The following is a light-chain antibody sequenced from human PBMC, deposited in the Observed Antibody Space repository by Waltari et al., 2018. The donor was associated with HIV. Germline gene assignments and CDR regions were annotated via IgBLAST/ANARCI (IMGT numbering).Light chain of an antibody. CDR2: ANN. Sequence: QSVLTQPPSVSGAPGQRVTISCTGSNSNIGAGYDVHWYQQLPGTAPKLFIYANNNRPSGIPDRFSGSKSGTSASLAITGLRAEDEGDYYCQSYDTSLGGSVFGGGTKLTVL. CDR1: NSNIGAGYD. V-gene: IGLV1-40*01. J-gene: IGLJ3*02. CDR3: QSYDTSLGGSV.